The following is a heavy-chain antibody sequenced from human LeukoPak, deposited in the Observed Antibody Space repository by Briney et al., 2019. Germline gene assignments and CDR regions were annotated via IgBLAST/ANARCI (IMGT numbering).Heavy chain of an antibody. CDR1: GFTFSSYE. Sequence: GGSLRLSCAASGFTFSSYEMNWVRQAPGKVLEWVSYISSSGSTIYYADSVKGRFTISRDNAKNSLYLQMNSLRAEDTAVYYCARNYYDSSGYYWGFDYWGQGTLVTVSS. D-gene: IGHD3-22*01. V-gene: IGHV3-48*03. J-gene: IGHJ4*02. CDR3: ARNYYDSSGYYWGFDY. CDR2: ISSSGSTI.